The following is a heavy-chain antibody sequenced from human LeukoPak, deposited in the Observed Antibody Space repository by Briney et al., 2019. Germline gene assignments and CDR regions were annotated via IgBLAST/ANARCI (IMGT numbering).Heavy chain of an antibody. V-gene: IGHV1-24*01. D-gene: IGHD3-3*01. CDR1: GYTLTELS. CDR2: FDPEDGET. Sequence: APVKVSCKVSGYTLTELSMHWVRHAPGKGLEWMGGFDPEDGETIYAQKFQGRVTMTEDTSTDTAYMELSSLRSEDTAVYYCATGVGSDYDFWSGYSHYFDYWGQGTLVTISS. J-gene: IGHJ4*02. CDR3: ATGVGSDYDFWSGYSHYFDY.